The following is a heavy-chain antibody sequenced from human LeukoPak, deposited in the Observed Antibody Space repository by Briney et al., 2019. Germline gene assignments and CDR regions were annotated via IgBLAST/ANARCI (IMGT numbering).Heavy chain of an antibody. D-gene: IGHD3-16*02. CDR3: ARRPSGLRYFDY. J-gene: IGHJ4*02. Sequence: SETLSLTCTVSGGSISNSGYYWGWIRQPPGKGLEWIGSIYSSGSTYYNPSLKSRVTISLDTSKNQFSLKLSSVTAADTAVYYCARRPSGLRYFDYWGQGTLVTVSS. V-gene: IGHV4-39*07. CDR2: IYSSGST. CDR1: GGSISNSGYY.